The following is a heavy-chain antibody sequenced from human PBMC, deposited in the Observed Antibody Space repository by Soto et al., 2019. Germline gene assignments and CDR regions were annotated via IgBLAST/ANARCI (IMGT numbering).Heavy chain of an antibody. CDR1: GGSISSSSYY. CDR2: IFYSGST. CDR3: ARQPTTGDTDLWFYP. Sequence: PSETLSLTCTVSGGSISSSSYYWGWIRQPPGKGLEWLANIFYSGSTYYNPSLASRVTVSVDTSKNEFSLKLRSVTAADTAVYYCARQPTTGDTDLWFYPWGQGTLVTVSS. V-gene: IGHV4-39*01. D-gene: IGHD2-21*01. J-gene: IGHJ5*02.